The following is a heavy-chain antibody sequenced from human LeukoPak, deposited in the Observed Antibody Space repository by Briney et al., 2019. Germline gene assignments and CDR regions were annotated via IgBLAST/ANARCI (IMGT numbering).Heavy chain of an antibody. Sequence: GGSLRLSCAASGFTFSSYAMHWVRQAPGKGLEWVAVISYDGSNKYYADSVKGRFTISRDNSKNTLYLQMNSLRAEDTAVYYCARDRRRLNSYYYYGMDVWGQGTTVTVSS. D-gene: IGHD4-17*01. CDR1: GFTFSSYA. CDR3: ARDRRRLNSYYYYGMDV. CDR2: ISYDGSNK. J-gene: IGHJ6*02. V-gene: IGHV3-30-3*01.